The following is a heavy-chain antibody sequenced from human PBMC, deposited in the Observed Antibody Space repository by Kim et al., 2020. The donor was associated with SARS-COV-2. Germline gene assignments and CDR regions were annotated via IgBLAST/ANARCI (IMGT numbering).Heavy chain of an antibody. J-gene: IGHJ5*02. CDR2: ISTNGGNT. D-gene: IGHD2-8*01. CDR3: AKAKYAGANRLDP. Sequence: GGSLRLSCAASGFTFSGYDMHWVRQAPGKGLDWVALISTNGGNTDYADSVMGRFTISRDNSKTTLYLHMNSLTSEDTAVYYCAKAKYAGANRLDPWGQGTLVTVSS. V-gene: IGHV3-30*18. CDR1: GFTFSGYD.